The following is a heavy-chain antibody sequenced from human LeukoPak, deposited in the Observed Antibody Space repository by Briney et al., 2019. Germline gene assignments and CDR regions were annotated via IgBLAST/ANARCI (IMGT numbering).Heavy chain of an antibody. CDR3: ARDRRIAAAGNRFDP. V-gene: IGHV4-59*11. Sequence: PSETLSLTCTVSGGSISSHYWSWIRQPPGKGLEWIGYIYYSGSTNYNPSLKSRVTISVDTSKNQFSLKLSSVTAADTAVYYCARDRRIAAAGNRFDPWGQGTLVTVSS. CDR2: IYYSGST. CDR1: GGSISSHY. D-gene: IGHD6-13*01. J-gene: IGHJ5*02.